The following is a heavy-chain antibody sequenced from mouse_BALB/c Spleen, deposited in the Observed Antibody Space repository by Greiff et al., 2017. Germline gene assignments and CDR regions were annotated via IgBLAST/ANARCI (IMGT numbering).Heavy chain of an antibody. J-gene: IGHJ3*01. CDR2: INPSTGYT. CDR3: SIGTTWFAY. CDR1: GYTFTSYW. V-gene: IGHV1-7*01. Sequence: VQLQQSGAELAKPGASVKMSCKASGYTFTSYWMHWVKQRPGQGLEWIGYINPSTGYTEYNQKFKDKATLTVDKSSSTAYMQLSSPTSEDSAVYYFSIGTTWFAYWGQGTLVTVSA. D-gene: IGHD2-14*01.